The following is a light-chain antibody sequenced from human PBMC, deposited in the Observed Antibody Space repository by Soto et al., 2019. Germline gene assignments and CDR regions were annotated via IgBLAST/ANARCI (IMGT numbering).Light chain of an antibody. J-gene: IGLJ2*01. CDR2: EGS. V-gene: IGLV2-23*01. Sequence: QSVLTQPASVSGSPGQSITISCTGTSSDVGSYNLVSWYQQHPGKAPKLMISEGSKRPSGVSNRFSGSKSGNTASLTISGLQAEDEADYHCCSYAGSSTLVFGGGTQLTVL. CDR1: SSDVGSYNL. CDR3: CSYAGSSTLV.